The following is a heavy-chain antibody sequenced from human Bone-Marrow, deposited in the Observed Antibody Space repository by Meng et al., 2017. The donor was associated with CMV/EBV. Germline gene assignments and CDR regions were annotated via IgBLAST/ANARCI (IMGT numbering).Heavy chain of an antibody. CDR1: GGSISSSSYY. CDR3: ARENDAGYYFDY. D-gene: IGHD3-10*01. V-gene: IGHV4-39*07. J-gene: IGHJ4*02. Sequence: GSLRLSCTVSGGSISSSSYYWGWIRQPPGKGLEWIGRIYYSGSTYYNPSLKSRVTISVDTSKNQFSLKLSSVTAADTAVYYCARENDAGYYFDYWGQGTLVTVSS. CDR2: IYYSGST.